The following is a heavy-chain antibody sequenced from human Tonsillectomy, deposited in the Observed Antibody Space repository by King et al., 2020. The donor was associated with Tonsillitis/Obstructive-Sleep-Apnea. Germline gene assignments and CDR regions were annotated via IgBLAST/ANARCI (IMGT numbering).Heavy chain of an antibody. Sequence: QLVQSGAEVKKPGASVKVSCKASGYTFTSYGISWVRQAPGQGLEWMGWISAYNGNTNYAQKLQGRVTMTTDTSTSTAYMEQRSLRSDDTAVYYCARWIAAAGPVGNWFDPWGQGTLVTVSS. CDR1: GYTFTSYG. CDR2: ISAYNGNT. J-gene: IGHJ5*02. V-gene: IGHV1-18*01. CDR3: ARWIAAAGPVGNWFDP. D-gene: IGHD6-13*01.